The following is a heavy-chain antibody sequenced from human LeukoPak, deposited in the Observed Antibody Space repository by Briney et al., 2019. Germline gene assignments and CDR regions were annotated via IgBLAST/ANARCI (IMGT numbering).Heavy chain of an antibody. CDR3: ARDRASSYDFWSGPDY. CDR1: GFTFSSYG. CDR2: IWYDGSNK. J-gene: IGHJ4*02. Sequence: GGSLRLSCAASGFTFSSYGMHWVRQAPGKGLEWVAVIWYDGSNKYYADSVKGRFTISRDNSKNTLYLQMNSLRSEDTAVYYCARDRASSYDFWSGPDYWGQGTLVTVSS. D-gene: IGHD3-3*01. V-gene: IGHV3-33*01.